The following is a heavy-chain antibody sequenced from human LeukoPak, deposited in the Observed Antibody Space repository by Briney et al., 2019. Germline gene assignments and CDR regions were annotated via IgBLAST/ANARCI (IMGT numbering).Heavy chain of an antibody. Sequence: GGSLRLSCAPSVFTFRNFAMTWVPETPGTGLEWLSAIGGSGDSTYYPDSVKGRFIISRDDSKNTLYLHLSSLRVEDTAVYYCAKLQDFSDNSGYSYFDNWGQGTLVTVSS. CDR2: IGGSGDST. D-gene: IGHD3-22*01. CDR1: VFTFRNFA. V-gene: IGHV3-23*01. J-gene: IGHJ4*02. CDR3: AKLQDFSDNSGYSYFDN.